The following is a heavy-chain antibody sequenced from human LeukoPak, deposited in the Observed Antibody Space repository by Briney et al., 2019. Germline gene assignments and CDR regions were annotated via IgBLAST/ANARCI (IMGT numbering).Heavy chain of an antibody. V-gene: IGHV3-23*01. Sequence: GGSLRLSCAASGFTFRTYAMSWVRQAPGKGLEWVSAISGSGGSTYYADSVKGRFTISRDNSKNTLYLQMNSLRAEDTAVYYCAKVGGYSSSWYSAFDIWGQGTMVTVSS. CDR1: GFTFRTYA. D-gene: IGHD6-13*01. J-gene: IGHJ3*02. CDR3: AKVGGYSSSWYSAFDI. CDR2: ISGSGGST.